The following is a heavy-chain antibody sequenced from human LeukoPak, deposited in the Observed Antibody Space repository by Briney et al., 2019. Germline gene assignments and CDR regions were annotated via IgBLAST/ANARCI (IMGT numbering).Heavy chain of an antibody. CDR3: ARGYSSGWYQDAFDI. V-gene: IGHV4-61*02. Sequence: PSETLSLTCTVSGGSTSSGSYYWSWIRQPAGKGLEWIGRIYTSGSTNYNPSLKSRVTISVDTSKNQFSLKLSSVTAADTAVYYCARGYSSGWYQDAFDIWGQGTMVTVSS. J-gene: IGHJ3*02. D-gene: IGHD6-19*01. CDR2: IYTSGST. CDR1: GGSTSSGSYY.